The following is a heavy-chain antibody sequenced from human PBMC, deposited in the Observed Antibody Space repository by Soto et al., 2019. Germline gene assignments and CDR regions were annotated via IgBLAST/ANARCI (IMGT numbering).Heavy chain of an antibody. D-gene: IGHD2-2*01. Sequence: ASVEVSCKASGYTFTSYCISWVLQAPGQGLEWMGWISAYNGNTNYAQKLQGRVTMTTDTSTSTAYMELRSLRSDDTAVYYCARPAGYCSSTSCYPENWFDPWGQGTLVTVSS. J-gene: IGHJ5*02. CDR2: ISAYNGNT. CDR1: GYTFTSYC. CDR3: ARPAGYCSSTSCYPENWFDP. V-gene: IGHV1-18*04.